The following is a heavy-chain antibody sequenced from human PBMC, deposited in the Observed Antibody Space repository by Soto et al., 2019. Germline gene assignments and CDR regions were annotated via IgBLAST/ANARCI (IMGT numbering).Heavy chain of an antibody. V-gene: IGHV3-30-3*01. CDR2: ISYDGSNK. J-gene: IGHJ4*02. D-gene: IGHD3-22*01. CDR1: GFTFSSYA. Sequence: QVQLVESGGGVVQPGRSLRLSCAASGFTFSSYAMHWVRQAPGKGLEWVAVISYDGSNKYYADSVKGRFTISRDNSKNTLYLQMNSLRAEDTAVYYCARDPIYYYASSGYSYFDYWGQGTLVTVSS. CDR3: ARDPIYYYASSGYSYFDY.